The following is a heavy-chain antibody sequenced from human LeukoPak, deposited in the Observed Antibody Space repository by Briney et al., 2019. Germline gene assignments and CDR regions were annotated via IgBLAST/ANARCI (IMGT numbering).Heavy chain of an antibody. CDR2: INAGNGNT. D-gene: IGHD6-13*01. J-gene: IGHJ4*02. CDR3: AREVAAAGNFDY. Sequence: GASVKVSCNASGYTFTSYAMHWVRQAPGQRLEGMGWINAGNGNTKYSQKFQGRVTITRDTSASTAYMELSSLRSEDTAVYYCAREVAAAGNFDYWGQGTLVTVSS. CDR1: GYTFTSYA. V-gene: IGHV1-3*01.